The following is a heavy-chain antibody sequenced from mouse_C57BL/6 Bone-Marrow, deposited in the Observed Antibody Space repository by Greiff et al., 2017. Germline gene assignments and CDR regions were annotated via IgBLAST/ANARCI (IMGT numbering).Heavy chain of an antibody. J-gene: IGHJ1*03. Sequence: EVQLVESGEGLVKPGGSLKLSCAASGFTFSSYAMSWVRQTPEQRLEWVAYISSGGDYIYYADTVKGRFTLSRDNSSNTLYLQISSLKSEDTAMYYCTRVRTTVVATWYFDVWGTGTTVTVSS. CDR1: GFTFSSYA. V-gene: IGHV5-9-1*02. CDR3: TRVRTTVVATWYFDV. D-gene: IGHD1-1*01. CDR2: ISSGGDYI.